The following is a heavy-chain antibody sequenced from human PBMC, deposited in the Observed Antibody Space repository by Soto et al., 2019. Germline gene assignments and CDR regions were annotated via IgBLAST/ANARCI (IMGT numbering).Heavy chain of an antibody. CDR1: GFTFSSYA. V-gene: IGHV3-30-3*01. D-gene: IGHD6-13*01. CDR2: ISYDGSNK. Sequence: QVQLVESGGGVVQPGRSLRLSCAASGFTFSSYAMHWVRQAPGKGLEWVAVISYDGSNKYYADSVKGRFTISRDNSKNTLYLQMNSLRAEDTAVYYCARDSGQLAWRGGTYFDYWGQGTLVTVSS. J-gene: IGHJ4*02. CDR3: ARDSGQLAWRGGTYFDY.